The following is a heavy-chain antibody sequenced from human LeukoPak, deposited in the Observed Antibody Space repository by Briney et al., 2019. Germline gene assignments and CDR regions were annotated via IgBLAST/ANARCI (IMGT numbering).Heavy chain of an antibody. CDR1: GCTFTGYY. D-gene: IGHD4-17*01. V-gene: IGHV1-2*04. CDR3: ARYYCDYFGAFDI. J-gene: IGHJ3*02. CDR2: INPNSGGT. Sequence: ASVKVSCKASGCTFTGYYMHWVRQAPGQGLEWMGWINPNSGGTNYAQKFQGWVTMTRDTSISTAYMELSRLRSDDTAVYYCARYYCDYFGAFDIWGQGTMVTVSS.